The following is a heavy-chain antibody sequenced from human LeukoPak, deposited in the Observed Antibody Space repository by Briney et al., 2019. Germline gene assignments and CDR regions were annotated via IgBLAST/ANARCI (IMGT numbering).Heavy chain of an antibody. D-gene: IGHD3-10*01. V-gene: IGHV3-15*01. Sequence: TGGSLRLSCAASGFSIENDWMSWVRQAPGKGLEWVGRVKSYNAGGTTHYAAPVKGRFIISRDDSKNMLYLQMDSLKTEDTAVYYCTLIQGWGAGSYFLDYWGQGALVTVSS. CDR1: GFSIENDW. CDR2: VKSYNAGGTT. J-gene: IGHJ4*02. CDR3: TLIQGWGAGSYFLDY.